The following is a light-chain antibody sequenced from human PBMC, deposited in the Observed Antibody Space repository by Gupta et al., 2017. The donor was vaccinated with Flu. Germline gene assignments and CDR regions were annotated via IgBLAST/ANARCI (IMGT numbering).Light chain of an antibody. CDR1: QSVRSSY. CDR3: QQYDASPRT. V-gene: IGKV3-20*01. Sequence: EIVLTQSPGTLSLSPGERATLSCRASQSVRSSYIAWYQQKPGQAPSLLIYGASSRATGIPDRFSGSGSGTGFTLTISRLEPEDSAVYYCQQYDASPRTFGQGTKVEIK. J-gene: IGKJ1*01. CDR2: GAS.